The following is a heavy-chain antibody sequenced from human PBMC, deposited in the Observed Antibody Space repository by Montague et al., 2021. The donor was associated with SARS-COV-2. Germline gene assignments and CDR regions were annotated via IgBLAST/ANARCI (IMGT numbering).Heavy chain of an antibody. D-gene: IGHD3-10*01. CDR1: GGSISSYHHY. J-gene: IGHJ5*02. Sequence: SETLSLTCTVSGGSISSYHHYWGWIRQPPGKGLEWIGAMYYSGSTWLNPSLKSRVTISVDTSKSQLSLNLRSVTAADTAVYYCARDRLVDRARGTGAWIGPWGQGTLVTVSA. CDR2: MYYSGST. V-gene: IGHV4-39*07. CDR3: ARDRLVDRARGTGAWIGP.